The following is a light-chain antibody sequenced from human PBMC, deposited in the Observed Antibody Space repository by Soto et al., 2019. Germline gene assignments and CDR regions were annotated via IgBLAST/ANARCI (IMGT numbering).Light chain of an antibody. V-gene: IGKV3-20*01. CDR1: QSVSSSY. J-gene: IGKJ4*01. Sequence: IVLTQSPGTLSLSPGETASLSCRASQSVSSSYLAWYQQKPGQAPRLLIYGASSRATGIPDRFSGSGSGTDFTLTISRLEPEDFAVYYCQQYNNWTPVTFGGGTKVDIK. CDR2: GAS. CDR3: QQYNNWTPVT.